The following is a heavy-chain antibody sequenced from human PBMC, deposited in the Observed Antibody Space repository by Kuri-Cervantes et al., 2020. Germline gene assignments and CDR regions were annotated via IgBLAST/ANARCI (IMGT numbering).Heavy chain of an antibody. CDR2: IYYSGHT. CDR3: ARAAVLWFGDLSLPYGMDV. J-gene: IGHJ6*04. V-gene: IGHV4-39*07. D-gene: IGHD3-10*01. Sequence: SETLSLTCTVSGGSISGFYWNWIRQPPGKGLEWSGSIYYSGHTYYNPSLKSRVTISVDTSKNRLSLKLSSVAAADTAVYSCARAAVLWFGDLSLPYGMDVWGKGTTVTVSS. CDR1: GGSISGFY.